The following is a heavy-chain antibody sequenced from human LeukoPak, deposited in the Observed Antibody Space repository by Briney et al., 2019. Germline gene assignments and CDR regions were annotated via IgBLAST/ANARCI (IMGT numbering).Heavy chain of an antibody. CDR2: ISGSGGST. CDR1: GFTFSSYA. V-gene: IGHV3-23*01. D-gene: IGHD6-19*01. Sequence: PGGSLRLSCAASGFTFSSYAMSWVRQAPGKGLEWVSTISGSGGSTYYADSVKGRFTISRDNSKNTLYLQMNSLRAEDTAVYYCAKAHVGGNGWYLFDYWGQGTLVTVSS. CDR3: AKAHVGGNGWYLFDY. J-gene: IGHJ4*02.